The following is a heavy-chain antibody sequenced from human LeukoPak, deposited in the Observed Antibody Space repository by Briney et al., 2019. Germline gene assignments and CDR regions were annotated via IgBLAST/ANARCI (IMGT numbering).Heavy chain of an antibody. Sequence: PSETLSLTCTVSGGSISSSSYYWGWIRQPPGKGLEWIGSIYYSGSTYYNPSLKSRVTISVDRSKNQFSLKLSSVTAADTAVYYCARGVVSPPGLDIWGQGTMVTVSS. CDR1: GGSISSSSYY. V-gene: IGHV4-39*07. J-gene: IGHJ3*02. CDR3: ARGVVSPPGLDI. CDR2: IYYSGST.